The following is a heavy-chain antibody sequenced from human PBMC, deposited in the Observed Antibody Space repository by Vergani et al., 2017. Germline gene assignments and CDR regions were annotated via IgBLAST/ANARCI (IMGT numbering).Heavy chain of an antibody. Sequence: QVQLVQSGAEVKKPGASVKVSCKASGYTFTSYAMHWVPQAPGQRLEWMGWINAGNGNTKYSQKFQGRVTITRDTSASTAYMELSSLRSEDTAVYYCARRAAAGYCGMDVWGQGTTVTVSS. CDR2: INAGNGNT. J-gene: IGHJ6*02. CDR3: ARRAAAGYCGMDV. D-gene: IGHD6-13*01. CDR1: GYTFTSYA. V-gene: IGHV1-3*01.